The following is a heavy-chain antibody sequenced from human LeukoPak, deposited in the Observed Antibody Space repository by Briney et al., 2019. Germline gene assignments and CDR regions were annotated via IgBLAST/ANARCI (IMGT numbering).Heavy chain of an antibody. CDR2: IKQDGSEK. CDR3: ARAKWRSGYDC. D-gene: IGHD5-12*01. Sequence: SWIRQPPGKGLEWVANIKQDGSEKYYVDSVKGRFTISRDNAKNSLYLQMNSLRAEDTAVYYCARAKWRSGYDCWGQGTLVTVSS. J-gene: IGHJ4*02. V-gene: IGHV3-7*01.